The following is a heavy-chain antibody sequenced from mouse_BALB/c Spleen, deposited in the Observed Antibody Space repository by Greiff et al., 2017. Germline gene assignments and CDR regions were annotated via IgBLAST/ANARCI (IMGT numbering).Heavy chain of an antibody. Sequence: VKLQQPGAELVKPGASVKMSCKASGYTFTSYWMHWVKQRPGQGLEWIGVIDPSDSYTSYNQKFKGKATLTVDTSSSTAYMQLSSLTSEDSAVYYCTRYSTVRAMDYWGQGTSVTVSS. D-gene: IGHD2-5*01. CDR2: IDPSDSYT. J-gene: IGHJ4*01. CDR1: GYTFTSYW. V-gene: IGHV1S127*01. CDR3: TRYSTVRAMDY.